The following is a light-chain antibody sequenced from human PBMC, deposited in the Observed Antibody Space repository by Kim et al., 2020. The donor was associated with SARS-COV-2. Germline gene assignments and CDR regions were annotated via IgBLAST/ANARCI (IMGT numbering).Light chain of an antibody. V-gene: IGLV2-14*03. CDR2: DVS. CDR3: SSYTSSSSLWV. J-gene: IGLJ2*01. CDR1: SSDVGGYNY. Sequence: QSALTQPASVCGSPGQSITISCTGTSSDVGGYNYVSWYQQHPGKAPKLMIYDVSNRPSGVSNRFSGSKSGNTASLTISGLQAEDEADYYCSSYTSSSSLWVFGGGTQLTVL.